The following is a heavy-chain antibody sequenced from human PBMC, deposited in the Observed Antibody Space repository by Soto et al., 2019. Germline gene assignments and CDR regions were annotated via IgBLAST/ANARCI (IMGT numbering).Heavy chain of an antibody. CDR2: IIPIFGTA. D-gene: IGHD5-12*01. J-gene: IGHJ4*02. CDR3: ARIPIRQHSKRWMPTKGVYDY. Sequence: QVQLVQSGAEVKKPGSSVKVSCKSSGGTFSSYAISWVRQAPGQGLEWMGGIIPIFGTANYAQKFQGRVTITAVKTTSKAYMELVRRSSEDTDIYYCARIPIRQHSKRWMPTKGVYDYRDQ. CDR1: GGTFSSYA. V-gene: IGHV1-69*06.